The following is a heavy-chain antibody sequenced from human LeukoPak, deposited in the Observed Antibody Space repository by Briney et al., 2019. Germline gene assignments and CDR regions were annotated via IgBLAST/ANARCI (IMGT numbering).Heavy chain of an antibody. D-gene: IGHD2-15*01. CDR3: ARPYCSGDSCYSFSFDY. J-gene: IGHJ4*02. CDR2: IYPGDSDT. V-gene: IGHV5-51*01. Sequence: GESLKISCKGSGYILTSYWIGCVRQIPGKGLEWMGIIYPGDSDTRYSPSFQGQVTISADKSISTAYLQWSSLKASDTAMYYCARPYCSGDSCYSFSFDYWGQGTLVTVSS. CDR1: GYILTSYW.